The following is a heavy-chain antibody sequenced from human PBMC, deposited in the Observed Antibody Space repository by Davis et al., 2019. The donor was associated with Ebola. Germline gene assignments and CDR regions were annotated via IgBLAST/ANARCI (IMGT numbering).Heavy chain of an antibody. D-gene: IGHD1/OR15-1a*01. CDR2: IILIFGTA. J-gene: IGHJ4*02. Sequence: AASVTVSCKASGGTFSSSAISWVRQAPGQALEWMGGIILIFGTANDAQKFQGRVTITADESTSTAYMELSSLRSEDTAVYYCASIGGTWGQGTLVTVSS. CDR1: GGTFSSSA. CDR3: ASIGGT. V-gene: IGHV1-69*13.